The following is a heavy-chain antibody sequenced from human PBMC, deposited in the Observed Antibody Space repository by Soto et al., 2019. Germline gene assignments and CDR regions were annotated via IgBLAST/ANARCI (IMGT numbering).Heavy chain of an antibody. CDR2: ISSNSAYI. V-gene: IGHV3-21*01. J-gene: IGHJ5*02. CDR3: TRDASRDSSARGWFDP. CDR1: GFTFRSFS. Sequence: GGSLRLSCAASGFTFRSFSMNWVRQSPGKGLEWVSTISSNSAYIYYTDALRGRFTISRDNAKNSLHLQMNSLRAEDTAVYYCTRDASRDSSARGWFDPWGPGTLVTVSS. D-gene: IGHD6-13*01.